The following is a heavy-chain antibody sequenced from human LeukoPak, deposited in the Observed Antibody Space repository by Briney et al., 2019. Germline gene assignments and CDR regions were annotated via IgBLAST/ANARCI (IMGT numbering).Heavy chain of an antibody. CDR2: IYYSGST. Sequence: SETRSLTCTVSGGSISSGDYYWSWIRQPPGKGLEWIGYIYYSGSTYYNPSLKSRVTISVDTSKNQFSLKLSSVTAADTAVYYCARDRATKYSSGYFWFGFNDYWGQGTLVTVSS. D-gene: IGHD3-22*01. CDR3: ARDRATKYSSGYFWFGFNDY. CDR1: GGSISSGDYY. J-gene: IGHJ4*02. V-gene: IGHV4-30-4*08.